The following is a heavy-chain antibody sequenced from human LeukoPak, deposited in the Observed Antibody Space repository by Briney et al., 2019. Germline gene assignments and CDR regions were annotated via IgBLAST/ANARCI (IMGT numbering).Heavy chain of an antibody. Sequence: PSETLSLTCTVSGGSISSYYWSWIRQPAGKGLEWIGRIYTSGSTNYNPSLKSRVTMSVDTSKNQFSLKLSSVTAADTAVYYCARVGVTSTWHEYGYWGQGILVTVSS. CDR3: ARVGVTSTWHEYGY. CDR1: GGSISSYY. D-gene: IGHD6-13*01. V-gene: IGHV4-4*07. J-gene: IGHJ4*02. CDR2: IYTSGST.